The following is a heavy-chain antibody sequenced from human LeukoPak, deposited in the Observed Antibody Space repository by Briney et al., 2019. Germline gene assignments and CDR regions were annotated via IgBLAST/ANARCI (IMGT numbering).Heavy chain of an antibody. CDR2: ISGSGGST. Sequence: GGSLRLSCAASGFTFSSYAMSWVRQAPGKGLEWVSAISGSGGSTYYADSVKGRFTISRDNSKNTLYLQMNSLRAEDTAAYYCAKVDCSSTSCPPNRWFDPWGQGTLVTVSS. CDR1: GFTFSSYA. D-gene: IGHD2-2*01. V-gene: IGHV3-23*01. CDR3: AKVDCSSTSCPPNRWFDP. J-gene: IGHJ5*02.